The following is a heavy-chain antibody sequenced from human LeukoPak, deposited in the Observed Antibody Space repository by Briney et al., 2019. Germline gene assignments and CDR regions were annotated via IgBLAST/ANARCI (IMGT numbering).Heavy chain of an antibody. CDR2: IYPGGSRT. Sequence: PGASLKISCEGFGYTFNNYWIGWVRQMPGKGLEWIGVIYPGGSRTRYSPSFQGQVTISADKSINTVYLQCSRLKASHTAIYYCACRGLTRTWSGPWGQGTLLRVSS. D-gene: IGHD6-25*01. CDR3: ACRGLTRTWSGP. CDR1: GYTFNNYW. V-gene: IGHV5-51*01. J-gene: IGHJ5*02.